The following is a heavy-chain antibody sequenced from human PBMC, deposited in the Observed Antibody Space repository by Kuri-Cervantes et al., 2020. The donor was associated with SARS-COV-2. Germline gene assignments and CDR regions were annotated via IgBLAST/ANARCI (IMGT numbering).Heavy chain of an antibody. V-gene: IGHV1-18*01. CDR2: ISAYNGNT. CDR1: GYTFTSYG. CDR3: AKERTSQGAFDI. Sequence: ASVKVSCKASGYTFTSYGISWVRQAPGQGLEWMGWISAYNGNTNYAQKLQGRVTMTTDTSTSTAYMELRSLRSDDTAVYYCAKERTSQGAFDIWGQGTMVTVSS. D-gene: IGHD3/OR15-3a*01. J-gene: IGHJ3*02.